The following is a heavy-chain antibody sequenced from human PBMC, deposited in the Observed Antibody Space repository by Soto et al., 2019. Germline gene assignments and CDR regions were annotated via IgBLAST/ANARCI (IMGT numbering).Heavy chain of an antibody. J-gene: IGHJ3*02. CDR1: GGTFTSYA. CDR2: SIPIFGTT. D-gene: IGHD6-6*01. V-gene: IGHV1-69*01. CDR3: ARTLAARPPGAFAI. Sequence: QVQVVQSGAEVKKPGSSVKVSCKASGGTFTSYAITWVRQAPGQGLEWMGGSIPIFGTTNYAQKFQGRVTITADESTSTAYMELSSLTSEDTAMYYCARTLAARPPGAFAIWGQGTMVTVS.